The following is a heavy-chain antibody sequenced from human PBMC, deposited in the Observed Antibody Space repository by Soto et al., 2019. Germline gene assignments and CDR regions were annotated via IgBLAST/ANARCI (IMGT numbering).Heavy chain of an antibody. J-gene: IGHJ4*02. CDR3: ARDHPHSYGVYYFDY. V-gene: IGHV4-59*01. D-gene: IGHD5-18*01. CDR1: GGSISSYY. CDR2: IYYSGST. Sequence: SETLSLTCTVSGGSISSYYWSWIRQPPGKGLEWIGYIYYSGSTNYDPSLKSRVTISADTSKTQVSLKVNSVTAADTAMYYCARDHPHSYGVYYFDYWGQGTQVTVSS.